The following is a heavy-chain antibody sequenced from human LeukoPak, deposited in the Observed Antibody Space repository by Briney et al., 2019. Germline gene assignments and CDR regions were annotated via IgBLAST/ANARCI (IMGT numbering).Heavy chain of an antibody. CDR3: AKSSTSCYACFDY. CDR1: GFTFDDYA. J-gene: IGHJ4*02. Sequence: GGSLRLSCAASGFTFDDYAMHWVRQAPGKGLEWVSGISSNSGSIGYADSVKGRFTISRDNAKNSLYLQMNSLRAEDTALYYCAKSSTSCYACFDYWGQGTLVTVSS. CDR2: ISSNSGSI. D-gene: IGHD2-2*01. V-gene: IGHV3-9*01.